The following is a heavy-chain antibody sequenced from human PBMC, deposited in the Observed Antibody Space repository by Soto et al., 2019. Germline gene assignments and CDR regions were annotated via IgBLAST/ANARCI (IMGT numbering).Heavy chain of an antibody. Sequence: SETLSLTCTVSGVSIISSSYYLGWLRQPPGKGLEWIGSIYYSGSTYYNPSLKSRVTISVDTSKNQFSLKLSSVTAADTAVYYCARLTQWLVRNYWGQGTLVTVSS. CDR3: ARLTQWLVRNY. V-gene: IGHV4-39*01. CDR2: IYYSGST. J-gene: IGHJ4*02. D-gene: IGHD6-19*01. CDR1: GVSIISSSYY.